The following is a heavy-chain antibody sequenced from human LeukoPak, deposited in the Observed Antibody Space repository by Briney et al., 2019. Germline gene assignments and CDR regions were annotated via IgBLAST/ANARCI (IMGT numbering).Heavy chain of an antibody. D-gene: IGHD3-3*01. CDR2: MSGTGETP. Sequence: GGPLRLSCVASGFPFGSYAMSWVRLAPETGLEWFSVMSGTGETPYYADSVRGRFTISRDNSKNTLYLQMKSRRVEDMFVYYGVKCPFVEARSLWFEPWGQGTLVIVSA. CDR1: GFPFGSYA. CDR3: VKCPFVEARSLWFEP. J-gene: IGHJ5*02. V-gene: IGHV3-23*01.